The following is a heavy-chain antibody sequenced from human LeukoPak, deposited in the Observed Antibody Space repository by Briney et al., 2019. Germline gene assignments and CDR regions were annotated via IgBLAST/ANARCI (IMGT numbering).Heavy chain of an antibody. CDR2: ITSSSSYI. CDR3: ARDPYSGNYGAYYYYYMDV. V-gene: IGHV3-21*06. D-gene: IGHD1-26*01. J-gene: IGHJ6*03. CDR1: GFTFSSYN. Sequence: GGSLRLSCAASGFTFSSYNMNWVRQAPGKGLEWVSSITSSSSYIYYADSVKGRFTISRDNAKNSLYLQMDSLRVEDTAEYYCARDPYSGNYGAYYYYYMDVWGKGTTVTISS.